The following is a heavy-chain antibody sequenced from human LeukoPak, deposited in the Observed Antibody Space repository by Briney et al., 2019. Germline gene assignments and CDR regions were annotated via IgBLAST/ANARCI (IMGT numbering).Heavy chain of an antibody. D-gene: IGHD6-19*01. V-gene: IGHV1-18*04. Sequence: ASVKVSRKASAYTFISYGISWVRQAPGQGLEWMGWISAYNGNTNYAQKLQGRVTMTTDTSTSTAYMELRSLRSDDTAVYYCARVRDSSGWSGIDYWGQGTLVTVSS. CDR3: ARVRDSSGWSGIDY. CDR2: ISAYNGNT. J-gene: IGHJ4*02. CDR1: AYTFISYG.